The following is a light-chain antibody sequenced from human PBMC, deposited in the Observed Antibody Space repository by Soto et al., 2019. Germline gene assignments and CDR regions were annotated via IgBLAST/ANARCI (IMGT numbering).Light chain of an antibody. CDR1: SSDVGGYNY. Sequence: QSVLSQPASVSWSPGHSITISCTGTSSDVGGYNYVSWYQQHPGKAPKLMIYEVSNRPSGVSNRFSGSKSGNTASLTISGLQAEEEADYYCSSYTSSTNYVFGTGTKVTVL. CDR3: SSYTSSTNYV. CDR2: EVS. J-gene: IGLJ1*01. V-gene: IGLV2-14*01.